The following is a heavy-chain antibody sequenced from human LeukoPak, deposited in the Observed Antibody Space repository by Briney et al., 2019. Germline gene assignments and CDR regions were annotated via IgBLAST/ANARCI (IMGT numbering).Heavy chain of an antibody. CDR3: ATDFYDST. D-gene: IGHD3-22*01. J-gene: IGHJ5*02. Sequence: MSGGSLRLSCATSGFTFSNAWMNWVRQAPEKGLEWVGRIRSNSDGGTIDYAAPVKGRFTLSRDDSKTTLYLQMNSLQTEDTAVYYCATDFYDSTWGQGTLVTVSS. CDR2: IRSNSDGGTI. V-gene: IGHV3-15*07. CDR1: GFTFSNAW.